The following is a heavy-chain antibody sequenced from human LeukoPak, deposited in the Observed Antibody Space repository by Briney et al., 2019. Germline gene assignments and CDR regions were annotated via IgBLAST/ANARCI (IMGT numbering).Heavy chain of an antibody. CDR3: AKDEGHDGDSSGYKVY. Sequence: GGSLRLSCAASGFTFSSYAMSWVRQAPGKGLEWVSSISAGGGSTHYADSVKGRFAISRDNYKNTLFLSMRSLRAEDTAVYYCAKDEGHDGDSSGYKVYWGQGTLVTVSS. CDR2: ISAGGGST. J-gene: IGHJ4*02. D-gene: IGHD3-22*01. V-gene: IGHV3-23*01. CDR1: GFTFSSYA.